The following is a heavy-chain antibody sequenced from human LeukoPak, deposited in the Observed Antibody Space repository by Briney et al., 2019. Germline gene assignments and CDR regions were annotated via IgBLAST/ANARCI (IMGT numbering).Heavy chain of an antibody. Sequence: SETLSLTCAVYGGSFSGYYWSWIRQPPGKGLEWIGEINHSGSTNYNPSLKSRVTISVDTSKNQFSLKLSSVTAADTAVYYCARGGRVVVAAAYRPRNWFDPWGQGTLVTVSS. D-gene: IGHD2-15*01. CDR1: GGSFSGYY. V-gene: IGHV4-34*01. CDR3: ARGGRVVVAAAYRPRNWFDP. CDR2: INHSGST. J-gene: IGHJ5*02.